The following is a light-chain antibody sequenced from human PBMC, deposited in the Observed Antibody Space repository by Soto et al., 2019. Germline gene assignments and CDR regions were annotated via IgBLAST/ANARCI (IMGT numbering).Light chain of an antibody. J-gene: IGKJ1*01. CDR3: QQYNSYWT. CDR1: QSISSW. CDR2: DAS. Sequence: DIQITQSPSTLSASVGDRVTVTCRASQSISSWLAWYQQKPGKAPKLLIYDASSLESGVPSRFSGSGSGTEFTLTISSPQPDDFATYYCQQYNSYWTLGQGTKVDI. V-gene: IGKV1-5*01.